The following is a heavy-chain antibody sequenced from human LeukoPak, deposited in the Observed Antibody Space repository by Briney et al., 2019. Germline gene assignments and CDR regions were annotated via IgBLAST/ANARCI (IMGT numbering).Heavy chain of an antibody. CDR2: IYYSGST. CDR3: ARGRGSPDFDY. V-gene: IGHV4-59*01. CDR1: GGTISSYY. Sequence: SETLSLTCTVSGGTISSYYWSWIRQPPGKGLEWIGYIYYSGSTNYNPSLKSRVTISVDTSKNQFSLKLSFVTAADTAVYYCARGRGSPDFDYWGQGTLVTVSS. J-gene: IGHJ4*02. D-gene: IGHD3-10*01.